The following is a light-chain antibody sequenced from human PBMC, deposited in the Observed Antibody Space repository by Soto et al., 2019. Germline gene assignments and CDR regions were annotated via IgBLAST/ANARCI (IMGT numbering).Light chain of an antibody. CDR1: QSVSSD. CDR2: DAS. Sequence: EIVLTQSPATLSLSPGERATLSCRASQSVSSDLAWYQQKPGQAPRLLIYDASNRATGIPARFSGSGSGTDFTLTISSLEPEDFAVYYCQQSSHWPLTFGQGTRLEIK. CDR3: QQSSHWPLT. V-gene: IGKV3-11*01. J-gene: IGKJ5*01.